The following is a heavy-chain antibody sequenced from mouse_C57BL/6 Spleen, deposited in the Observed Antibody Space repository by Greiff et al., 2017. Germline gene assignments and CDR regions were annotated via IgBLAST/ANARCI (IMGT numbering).Heavy chain of an antibody. CDR1: GYTFTGYW. CDR2: ILPGSGST. J-gene: IGHJ4*01. CDR3: ARGYLSGYYAMDY. D-gene: IGHD5-1*01. V-gene: IGHV1-9*01. Sequence: QVQLKESGAELMKPGASVKLSCKATGYTFTGYWIEWVKQRPGHGLEWIGEILPGSGSTNYNEKFKGKATFTADTSSNTDYMQLSSLTTEDSAIYYCARGYLSGYYAMDYWGQGTSVTVSS.